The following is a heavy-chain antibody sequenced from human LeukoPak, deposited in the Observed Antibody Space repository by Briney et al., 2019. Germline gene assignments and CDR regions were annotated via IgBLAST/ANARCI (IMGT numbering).Heavy chain of an antibody. CDR3: ARVGYDFWSGPSNWFDP. Sequence: PSETLSPTCAVYGGPFSGYYWSWIRQPPGKGLEWIGEINHSGSTSYNPSLKSRVTISVDTSKNQFSLKLSSVTAADTAVYYCARVGYDFWSGPSNWFDPWGQGTLVTVSS. J-gene: IGHJ5*02. V-gene: IGHV4-34*01. D-gene: IGHD3-3*01. CDR1: GGPFSGYY. CDR2: INHSGST.